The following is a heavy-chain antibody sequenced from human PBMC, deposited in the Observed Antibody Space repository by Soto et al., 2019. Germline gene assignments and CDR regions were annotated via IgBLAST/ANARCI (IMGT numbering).Heavy chain of an antibody. CDR3: AKDSANGKIQLWLAEVDY. Sequence: QVQLVESGGGVVQPGRSLRLSCAASGFTFSSYGMHWVRQAPGKGLEWVAVISYDGSNKYYADSVKGRFTISRVNSKNTLYLQMNSLRAEDTAVYYCAKDSANGKIQLWLAEVDYWGQGTLVTVSS. J-gene: IGHJ4*02. CDR2: ISYDGSNK. CDR1: GFTFSSYG. D-gene: IGHD5-18*01. V-gene: IGHV3-30*18.